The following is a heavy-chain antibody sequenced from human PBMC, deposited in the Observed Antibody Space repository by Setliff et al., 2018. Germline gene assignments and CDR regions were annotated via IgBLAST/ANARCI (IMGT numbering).Heavy chain of an antibody. CDR2: ISAYNDNT. CDR1: GYTFTNYG. CDR3: ARDGGDYYYYMDV. D-gene: IGHD1-26*01. V-gene: IGHV1-18*01. Sequence: ASVKVSCKASGYTFTNYGISWARQAPGQGLEWMGWISAYNDNTNYAQKFQGRVTITRDTSASTAYMELSGLKSEDTAVYYCARDGGDYYYYMDVWGKGTTVTVSS. J-gene: IGHJ6*03.